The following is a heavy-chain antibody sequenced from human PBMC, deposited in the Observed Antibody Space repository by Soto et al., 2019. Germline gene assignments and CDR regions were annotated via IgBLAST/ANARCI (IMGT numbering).Heavy chain of an antibody. V-gene: IGHV1-69*12. CDR2: IIPIFGTA. CDR1: GGTFSSYT. J-gene: IGHJ6*02. CDR3: ASVETQRYYYGMDV. Sequence: QVQLVQSVAEVKKPGSSVKVSCKASGGTFSSYTINWVRQAPGQGLEWMGGIIPIFGTADYAQKFQGRVTVTADESTSTAYMELSSLRSEDTAVYYCASVETQRYYYGMDVWGQGTTVTVSS. D-gene: IGHD2-15*01.